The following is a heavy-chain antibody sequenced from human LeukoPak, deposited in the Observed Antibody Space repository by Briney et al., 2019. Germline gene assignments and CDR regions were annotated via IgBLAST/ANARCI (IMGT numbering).Heavy chain of an antibody. CDR2: IWYDGSDK. J-gene: IGHJ4*02. CDR3: VKVLRPNSFLLDY. V-gene: IGHV3-33*06. D-gene: IGHD1-26*01. Sequence: PVRSLRLSCAASGFTFSSYAMHWVRQTPGTGLEWVAVIWYDGSDKFYADSVKGRFTISRDNSKNTLYLQMNSLRAEDTAVYHCVKVLRPNSFLLDYWGQGTLVTVSS. CDR1: GFTFSSYA.